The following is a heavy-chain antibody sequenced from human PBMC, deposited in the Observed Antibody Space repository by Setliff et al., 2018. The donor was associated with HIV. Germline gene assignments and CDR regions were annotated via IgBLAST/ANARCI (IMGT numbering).Heavy chain of an antibody. V-gene: IGHV3-23*01. D-gene: IGHD4-17*01. CDR2: IVGSGGST. CDR3: MYGGRTATTH. CDR1: GFIFSSYA. J-gene: IGHJ4*02. Sequence: GGSLRLSCAASGFIFSSYAMSWVRQAPGKGLEWVSAIVGSGGSTYYADSVKGRFTISRDNAKYSLYLQMNTLRVEDTAVYYCMYGGRTATTHWGQGTLVTVSS.